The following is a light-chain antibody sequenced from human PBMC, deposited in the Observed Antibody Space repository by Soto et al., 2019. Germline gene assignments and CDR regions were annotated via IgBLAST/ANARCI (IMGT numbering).Light chain of an antibody. V-gene: IGKV1-5*03. Sequence: QMTQSPSTLSASEGDRVTITCWASQSVGSWLAWHQQKPGRAPKVLVYKASNLQDGVPSRFSGSGSGTQFTLTISSRQPDDVANYFCRQYSRDPWTFGQGAKVEIK. CDR2: KAS. CDR1: QSVGSW. J-gene: IGKJ1*01. CDR3: RQYSRDPWT.